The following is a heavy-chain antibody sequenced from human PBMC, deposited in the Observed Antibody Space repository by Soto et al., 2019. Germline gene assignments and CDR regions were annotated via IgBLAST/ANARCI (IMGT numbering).Heavy chain of an antibody. J-gene: IGHJ5*02. D-gene: IGHD3-9*01. CDR1: GFSFSSYA. CDR3: ATYGDYDILTASLSFLDR. V-gene: IGHV3-23*01. Sequence: EVQLLESGGGLVQPGGSLRLSCGASGFSFSSYALGWIRQAPGKGLEWVAAVSGSGNYTYYAGSVKGRFTISRDNSKNPLSLQMNRLRAEDTAVYYCATYGDYDILTASLSFLDRWGQGALVTVSS. CDR2: VSGSGNYT.